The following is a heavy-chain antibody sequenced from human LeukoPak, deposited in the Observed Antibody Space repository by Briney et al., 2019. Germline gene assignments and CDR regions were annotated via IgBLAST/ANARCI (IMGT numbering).Heavy chain of an antibody. J-gene: IGHJ6*03. V-gene: IGHV3-74*01. CDR3: ARDATTVTTWAYYYYYYMDV. CDR1: GFTFSSYW. Sequence: GGSLRLSCAASGFTFSSYWMHWVRQAPGKGLVWVSRINSDGSSTSYADSVKGRFTISRDNAKNTLYLQMNSLRAEDTAVYYCARDATTVTTWAYYYYYYMDVWGKGTTVTISS. D-gene: IGHD4-17*01. CDR2: INSDGSST.